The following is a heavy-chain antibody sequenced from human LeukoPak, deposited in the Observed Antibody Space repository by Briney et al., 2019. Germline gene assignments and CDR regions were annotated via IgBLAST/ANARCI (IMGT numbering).Heavy chain of an antibody. CDR2: INPSRCST. V-gene: IGHV1-46*01. CDR1: GYTCPSYY. D-gene: IGHD3-10*01. Sequence: ASVKVSCKASGYTCPSYYMHWVRQAPGQGLEWLGIINPSRCSTRYAQKFQGRITMTRDMSTGTVSLEMSRLRSWDMAGYSCARGTHYRSGSYFDDYWGQGTLGTVSS. J-gene: IGHJ4*02. CDR3: ARGTHYRSGSYFDDY.